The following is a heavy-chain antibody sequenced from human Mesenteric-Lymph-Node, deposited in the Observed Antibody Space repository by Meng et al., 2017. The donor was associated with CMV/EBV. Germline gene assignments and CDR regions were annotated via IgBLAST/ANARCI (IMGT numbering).Heavy chain of an antibody. J-gene: IGHJ4*02. V-gene: IGHV1-18*01. D-gene: IGHD6-13*01. Sequence: ASVKVSCKASGYTFTSYGISWVRQAPGQGLEWMGWISAYNGNTNYAQKLQGRVTMTTDTSTSTAYMELRSLRSDDTAVYYCARDLYSSPISYSSSWYGFDYWGQGTLVTVSS. CDR2: ISAYNGNT. CDR1: GYTFTSYG. CDR3: ARDLYSSPISYSSSWYGFDY.